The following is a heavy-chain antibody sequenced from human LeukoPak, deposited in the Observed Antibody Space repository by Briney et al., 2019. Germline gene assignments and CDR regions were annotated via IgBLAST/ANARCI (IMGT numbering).Heavy chain of an antibody. CDR2: MNPNSGNT. V-gene: IGHV1-8*03. D-gene: IGHD1-26*01. CDR1: GYTFTSYD. Sequence: GASVKVSXKASGYTFTSYDINWVRQATGQGLEWMGWMNPNSGNTGYAQKFQGRVTITRNTSISTAYMELSSLRSEDTAVYYCARKRRDIVGATTADYWGQGTLVTVSS. J-gene: IGHJ4*02. CDR3: ARKRRDIVGATTADY.